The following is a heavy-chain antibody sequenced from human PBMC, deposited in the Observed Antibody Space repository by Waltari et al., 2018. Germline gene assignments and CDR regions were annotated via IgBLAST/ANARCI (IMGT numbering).Heavy chain of an antibody. CDR2: IIPIFGTA. CDR1: GYTFTSYA. Sequence: QVQLVQSGAEVKKPGASVKVSCKASGYTFTSYAMHWVRQAPGQGLEWMGGIIPIFGTANYAQKFQGGVTITADESTSTAYMELSSLRSEDTAVYYCARTRESSSGYRRPFDYWGQGTLVTVSS. J-gene: IGHJ4*02. D-gene: IGHD3-22*01. CDR3: ARTRESSSGYRRPFDY. V-gene: IGHV1-69*13.